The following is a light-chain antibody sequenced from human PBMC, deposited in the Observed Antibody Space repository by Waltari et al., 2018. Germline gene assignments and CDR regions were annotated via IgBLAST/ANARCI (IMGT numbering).Light chain of an antibody. V-gene: IGKV1-27*01. CDR1: QGISNY. J-gene: IGKJ1*01. CDR3: QKYNSAPPWT. Sequence: DIQMTQSPSSLSASVGDRVTITCRASQGISNYLAWYQQKPGKVPKLLLYAASTLQSGVPSRCSGSGSGTDFTLTISSLQPEDVATYYCQKYNSAPPWTFGQGTKVEIK. CDR2: AAS.